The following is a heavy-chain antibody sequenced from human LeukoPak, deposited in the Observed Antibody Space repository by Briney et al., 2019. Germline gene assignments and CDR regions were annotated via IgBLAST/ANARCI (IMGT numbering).Heavy chain of an antibody. J-gene: IGHJ5*02. Sequence: GGSLRLSCKASGFTVSSYCMSWVRQAPGKGLEWVALIYSGGNTDYADSVKGRFTISRDNSKNTLSLQMNSLRPDDTAVYYCAKFSYGDYVAWGQGTLVIVSS. CDR2: IYSGGNT. CDR3: AKFSYGDYVA. V-gene: IGHV3-53*05. CDR1: GFTVSSYC. D-gene: IGHD4-17*01.